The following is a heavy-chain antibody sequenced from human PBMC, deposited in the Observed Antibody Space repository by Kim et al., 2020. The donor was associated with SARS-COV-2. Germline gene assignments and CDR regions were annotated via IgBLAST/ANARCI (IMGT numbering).Heavy chain of an antibody. CDR1: GFTFSSYE. Sequence: GGSLRLSCVASGFTFSSYEMNWVRQAPGKGLEWVSYIYTSAAFTYYADSVKGRFTVSRNNAKNSLFLQMNRLRAEDTAIYYCVRDRLGVGSTDLDYWGQGTLVIVSS. J-gene: IGHJ4*02. CDR3: VRDRLGVGSTDLDY. V-gene: IGHV3-48*03. D-gene: IGHD1-26*01. CDR2: IYTSAAFT.